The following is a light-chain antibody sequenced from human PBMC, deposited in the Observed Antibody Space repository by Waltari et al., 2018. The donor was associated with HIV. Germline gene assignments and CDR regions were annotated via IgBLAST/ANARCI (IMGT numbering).Light chain of an antibody. Sequence: DIQMTQSPSTLSASVGDRVPITCRASQSISDWLAWYHQKPGKAPKLRIQKASSLQSGVPSRFSGSGSGTEFTLTISSLQPDDFATYYCQQYNSYSPFGQGTKLEIQ. CDR1: QSISDW. CDR2: KAS. CDR3: QQYNSYSP. V-gene: IGKV1-5*03. J-gene: IGKJ2*01.